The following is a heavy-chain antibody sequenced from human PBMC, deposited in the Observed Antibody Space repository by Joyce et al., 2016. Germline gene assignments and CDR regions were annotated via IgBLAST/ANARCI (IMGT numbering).Heavy chain of an antibody. CDR3: AKILTAGYSSGWFLDY. CDR1: GLTLSTYG. Sequence: QVQLVESGGGVVQPGRSLRLSCTASGLTLSTYGVHWVRQAPGKGLEWVEVISYDGVYKYYSDSVKGRFTISRDNSRDTLFLEMNSLRAEDTAVYYCAKILTAGYSSGWFLDYWGQGTLVTVSS. V-gene: IGHV3-30*18. CDR2: ISYDGVYK. D-gene: IGHD6-25*01. J-gene: IGHJ4*02.